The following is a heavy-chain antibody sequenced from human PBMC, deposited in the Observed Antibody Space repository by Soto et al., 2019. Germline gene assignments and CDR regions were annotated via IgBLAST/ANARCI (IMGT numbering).Heavy chain of an antibody. CDR3: ASSIN. CDR1: GFPFSSYG. J-gene: IGHJ4*02. Sequence: GGSLRLSCAASGFPFSSYGMHWVRQAPGKGLEWVGVIWYDGSNKDYADSVKGRFTISRDNSKNTLYLQMNSLRADDTAVYYCASSINWGQGTLVTVS. V-gene: IGHV3-33*01. CDR2: IWYDGSNK.